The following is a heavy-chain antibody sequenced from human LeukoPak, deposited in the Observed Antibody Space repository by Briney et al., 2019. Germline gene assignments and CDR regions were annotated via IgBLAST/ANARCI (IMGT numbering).Heavy chain of an antibody. V-gene: IGHV3-23*01. Sequence: GGSLRLSCAASGFTFSSEWMHWVRQAPGKGLEWVSTISGSGTNSYYADSVKGRFTISRDNSKNTLYLQMNSLRAEDTALYYCAKDPRYCTNGVCQTWGQGTLVTVSS. CDR3: AKDPRYCTNGVCQT. CDR2: ISGSGTNS. D-gene: IGHD2-8*01. J-gene: IGHJ4*02. CDR1: GFTFSSEW.